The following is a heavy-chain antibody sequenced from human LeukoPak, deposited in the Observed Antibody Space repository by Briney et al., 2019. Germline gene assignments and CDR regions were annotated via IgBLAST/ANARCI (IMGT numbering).Heavy chain of an antibody. CDR3: ARLCSIRWCLHDWFDP. D-gene: IGHD2-21*01. CDR1: GFTFSTYA. V-gene: IGHV3-23*01. J-gene: IGHJ5*02. Sequence: PGGSLRLSCAASGFTFSTYAMSWVRQAPGKGLDWVSAISGSGDSTYYADSVKGRFTISRDNSKNTLNLQMNSLRAEDTAVYYCARLCSIRWCLHDWFDPWGQGTLVTVSS. CDR2: ISGSGDST.